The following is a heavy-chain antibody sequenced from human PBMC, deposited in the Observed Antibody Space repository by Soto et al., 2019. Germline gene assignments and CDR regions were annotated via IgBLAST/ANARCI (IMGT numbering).Heavy chain of an antibody. Sequence: QVQLVQSGAEVKKPGSSVKVSCKASGGTFSSYTISWVRQAPGQGLEWMGRIIPLLGIANYAQKFQGRVTITADKSTSTAYMELSSLRSEDTAVYYCARFGVSSAAGMDVWGQGTTVTVSS. CDR2: IIPLLGIA. V-gene: IGHV1-69*02. CDR1: GGTFSSYT. CDR3: ARFGVSSAAGMDV. D-gene: IGHD3-16*01. J-gene: IGHJ6*02.